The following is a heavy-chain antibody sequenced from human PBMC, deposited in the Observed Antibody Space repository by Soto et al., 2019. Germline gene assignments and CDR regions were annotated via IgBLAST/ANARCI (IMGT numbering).Heavy chain of an antibody. CDR1: GGTFSSYA. CDR2: IIPIFGTA. J-gene: IGHJ6*02. D-gene: IGHD2-2*01. CDR3: ARAYCSSTSCYYYGMDV. V-gene: IGHV1-69*01. Sequence: QVQLVQSGAEVKKPGSSVKVSCKASGGTFSSYAISWVRQAPGQGLEWMGGIIPIFGTANYAQKFQGRVRITADESTIKAYMELSSLRSEDTAVYYCARAYCSSTSCYYYGMDVWGQGTTVTVS.